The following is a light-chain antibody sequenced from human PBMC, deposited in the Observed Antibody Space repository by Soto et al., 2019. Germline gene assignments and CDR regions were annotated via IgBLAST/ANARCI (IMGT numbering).Light chain of an antibody. CDR1: SSDVGAYNY. Sequence: QSALTQPRSVSGSPGQSVTISCSGTSSDVGAYNYVSWYQQHPGRAPKLVIFDVSARPSGVPDRFSGSKSDNTASLTISGVQAEDEADYYCSSYAGRSSVIFGGGTKLTVL. J-gene: IGLJ2*01. CDR3: SSYAGRSSVI. V-gene: IGLV2-11*01. CDR2: DVS.